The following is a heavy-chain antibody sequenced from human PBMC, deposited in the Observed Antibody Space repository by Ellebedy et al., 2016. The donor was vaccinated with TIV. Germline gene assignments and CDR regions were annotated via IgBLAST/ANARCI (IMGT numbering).Heavy chain of an antibody. CDR2: ISPSSDAI. Sequence: PGGSLRLSCAASGLAFSRYGMSWIRQAPGKGLEWISYISPSSDAIYYADSVKGRFTISRDNTRNSLSLQMSSLRAEDTAIYYCTRDYERLHFDYWGQGTLVTVSS. J-gene: IGHJ4*02. CDR1: GLAFSRYG. D-gene: IGHD6-25*01. CDR3: TRDYERLHFDY. V-gene: IGHV3-48*04.